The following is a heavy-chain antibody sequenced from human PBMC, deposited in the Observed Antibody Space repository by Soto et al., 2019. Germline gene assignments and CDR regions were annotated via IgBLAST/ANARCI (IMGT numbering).Heavy chain of an antibody. CDR1: GGTFSSYA. V-gene: IGHV1-69*13. J-gene: IGHJ6*02. D-gene: IGHD6-19*01. CDR2: TIPIFGTA. CDR3: AREDDSVYSSGWDDGAHYFYGIDV. Sequence: SVKVSCKASGGTFSSYAISWVRQAPGQGLEWMGGTIPIFGTANYAQKFQGRVTITADESTSTAYMELSSLRSEDTAVYYCAREDDSVYSSGWDDGAHYFYGIDVWGQ.